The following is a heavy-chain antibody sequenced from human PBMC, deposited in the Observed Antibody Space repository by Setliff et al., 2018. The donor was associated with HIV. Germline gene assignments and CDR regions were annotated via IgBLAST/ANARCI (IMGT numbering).Heavy chain of an antibody. CDR1: GDTFNSYA. CDR2: VIPIFGTA. D-gene: IGHD3-22*01. Sequence: SVKVSCKASGDTFNSYAISWVRQAPGQGLEWMGGVIPIFGTANYAQKFQGRVTITADESTSTAYMVLSSLRSEDTAVYYCAKGGYYDSTGYYYYYLYYLDEWGKGTTVTVSS. CDR3: AKGGYYDSTGYYYYYLYYLDE. J-gene: IGHJ6*03. V-gene: IGHV1-69*13.